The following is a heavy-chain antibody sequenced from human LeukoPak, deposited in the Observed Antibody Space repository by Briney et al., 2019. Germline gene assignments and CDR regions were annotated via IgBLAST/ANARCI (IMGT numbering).Heavy chain of an antibody. V-gene: IGHV4-4*02. J-gene: IGHJ5*02. D-gene: IGHD4-11*01. CDR3: ARIVTTGLNWFDP. CDR2: TYHSGST. Sequence: SETLSLTCAVSGGSISSSNWWSWVRQPPGQGLEWIGETYHSGSTNYNPSLKSRVTISVDKSKNQFSLKLSSVTAADTAVYYCARIVTTGLNWFDPWGQGTLVTVSS. CDR1: GGSISSSNW.